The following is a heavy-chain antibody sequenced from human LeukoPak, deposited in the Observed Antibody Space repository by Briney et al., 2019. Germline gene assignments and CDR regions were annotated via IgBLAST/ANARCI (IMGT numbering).Heavy chain of an antibody. CDR2: IYYSGST. CDR3: AREPYRYCSGGSCYPYNWFDP. D-gene: IGHD2-15*01. CDR1: GGFISSGGYY. V-gene: IGHV4-31*03. Sequence: SQTLSLTCTVSGGFISSGGYYWSWIRQHPGKGLEWIGYIYYSGSTYYNPSLKSRVTISVDTSKNQFSLKLSSVTAADTAVYYCAREPYRYCSGGSCYPYNWFDPWGQGTLVTVSS. J-gene: IGHJ5*02.